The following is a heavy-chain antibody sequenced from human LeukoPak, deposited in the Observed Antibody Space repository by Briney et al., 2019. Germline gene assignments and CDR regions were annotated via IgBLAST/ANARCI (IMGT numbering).Heavy chain of an antibody. J-gene: IGHJ4*01. Sequence: GGSLRLSCAASGFTFSSYSMSWVRQAPRKGLEWVSAISGSGGSTYYADSVKGRFTISRDNSKNTLYLQMNSLRAEDTAVYYCAKDLGSTVGVFDYWGQGTLVTVSS. CDR3: AKDLGSTVGVFDY. D-gene: IGHD4-23*01. V-gene: IGHV3-23*01. CDR2: ISGSGGST. CDR1: GFTFSSYS.